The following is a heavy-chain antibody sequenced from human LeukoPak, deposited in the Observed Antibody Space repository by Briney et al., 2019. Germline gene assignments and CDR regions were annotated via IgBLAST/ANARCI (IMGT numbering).Heavy chain of an antibody. CDR2: IKQDGSEK. CDR3: ARDYSAVAGTGYYFDY. CDR1: GFTFSSYW. D-gene: IGHD6-19*01. J-gene: IGHJ4*02. V-gene: IGHV3-7*01. Sequence: PGGSLRLSCAASGFTFSSYWMSWVRQAPGKGLEWVANIKQDGSEKYYVDSVKGRFTISRDNAKNSLYLQMNSLRAEDTAVYYCARDYSAVAGTGYYFDYWGQGTLVTVSS.